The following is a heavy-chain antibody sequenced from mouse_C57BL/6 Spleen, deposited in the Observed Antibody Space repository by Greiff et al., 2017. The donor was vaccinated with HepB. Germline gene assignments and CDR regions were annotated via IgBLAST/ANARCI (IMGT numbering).Heavy chain of an antibody. CDR2: IWTGGDT. D-gene: IGHD6-2*01. Sequence: QVQLKESGPGLVAPSQSLSITCTVSGFSLTSYAISWVRQPPGKGLEWLGVIWTGGDTNYNSALKSRLSISKDNSKSQVFLKMNSLQTDDTARYYCATRLSYYFDYWGQGTTLTVSS. J-gene: IGHJ2*01. V-gene: IGHV2-9-1*01. CDR1: GFSLTSYA. CDR3: ATRLSYYFDY.